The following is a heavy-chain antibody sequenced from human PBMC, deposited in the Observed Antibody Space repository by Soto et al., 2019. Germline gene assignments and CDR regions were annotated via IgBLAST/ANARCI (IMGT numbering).Heavy chain of an antibody. D-gene: IGHD3-16*01. J-gene: IGHJ4*02. V-gene: IGHV3-30-3*01. CDR2: ISYDGSNK. CDR3: ARDGLLGYFDY. Sequence: GGSLRLSCAASGFTFSSYAMHWVRQAPGKGLEWVAVISYDGSNKYYADSVEGRFTISRDNSKNTLYLQMNSLRAEDTAVYYCARDGLLGYFDYWGQGTLVTVSS. CDR1: GFTFSSYA.